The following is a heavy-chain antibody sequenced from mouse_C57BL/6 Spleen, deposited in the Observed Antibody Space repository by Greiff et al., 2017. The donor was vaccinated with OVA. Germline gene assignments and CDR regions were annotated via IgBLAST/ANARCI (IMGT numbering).Heavy chain of an antibody. CDR1: GFSLTSYG. Sequence: VKVVESGPGLVQPSQSLSITCTVSGFSLTSYGVHWVRQSPGKGLEWLGVIWRGGSTDYNAAFMSRLSITKDNSKSQVFFKMNSLQADDTAIYYCAIYGSSYGYFDVWGTGTTVTVSS. D-gene: IGHD1-1*01. CDR3: AIYGSSYGYFDV. CDR2: IWRGGST. V-gene: IGHV2-5*01. J-gene: IGHJ1*03.